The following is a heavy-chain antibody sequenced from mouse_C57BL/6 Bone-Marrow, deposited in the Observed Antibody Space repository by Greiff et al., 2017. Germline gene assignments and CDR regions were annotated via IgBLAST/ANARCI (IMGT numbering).Heavy chain of an antibody. CDR1: GYTFTSYT. J-gene: IGHJ4*01. V-gene: IGHV1-4*01. CDR2: INPSRGYT. Sequence: QVQLKASGAELARPGASVKMSCKASGYTFTSYTMHWVKQRPGQGLEWIGYINPSRGYTKYNQQFKDKATLTADKASSTAYMQLSSLTSEDSAVYYCARRGELWARAMDYWGQGTSVTVSS. CDR3: ARRGELWARAMDY. D-gene: IGHD1-1*02.